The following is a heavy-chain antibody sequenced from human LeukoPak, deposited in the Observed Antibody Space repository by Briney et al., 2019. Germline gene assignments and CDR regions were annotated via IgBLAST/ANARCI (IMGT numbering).Heavy chain of an antibody. CDR3: ARVQGHPPNGLDI. CDR2: INSDGSST. D-gene: IGHD2-8*01. V-gene: IGHV3-74*01. J-gene: IGHJ3*02. Sequence: AGGFLRLSCAASGFTFSSYWMHWVRQAPGKGLVWVSRINSDGSSTSYADAVKGRFTISRDNAKNTAYLQMNSLRAEDTAVYYCARVQGHPPNGLDIWGQGTMVTVSS. CDR1: GFTFSSYW.